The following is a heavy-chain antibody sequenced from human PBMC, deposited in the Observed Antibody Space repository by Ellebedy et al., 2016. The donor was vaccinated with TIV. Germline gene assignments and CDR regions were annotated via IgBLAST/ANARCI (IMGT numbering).Heavy chain of an antibody. CDR3: AKGRGGSYYSSIDY. CDR2: ISYDGSNK. CDR1: GFTFSSYG. V-gene: IGHV3-30*18. J-gene: IGHJ4*02. D-gene: IGHD1-26*01. Sequence: GESLKISCAASGFTFSSYGVHWVRQAPGKGLAWVAVISYDGSNKYYADSVKGRFTISRDNSKNTLYLQMNSLRAEDTAVYYCAKGRGGSYYSSIDYWGQGTLVTVSS.